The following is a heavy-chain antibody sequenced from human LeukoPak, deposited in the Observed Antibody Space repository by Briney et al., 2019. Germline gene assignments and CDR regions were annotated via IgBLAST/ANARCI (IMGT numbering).Heavy chain of an antibody. CDR2: ITYNGDDR. CDR3: ARSTTVTPGAY. V-gene: IGHV3-21*01. D-gene: IGHD4-17*01. J-gene: IGHJ4*02. CDR1: GFTFSSYA. Sequence: GGSLRLSCAVSGFTFSSYAMGWVRQAPGKGLEWVAGITYNGDDRNYADSVKGRFTISRDNAKNSLYLQMNSLRAEDTAVYYCARSTTVTPGAYWGQGTLVTVSS.